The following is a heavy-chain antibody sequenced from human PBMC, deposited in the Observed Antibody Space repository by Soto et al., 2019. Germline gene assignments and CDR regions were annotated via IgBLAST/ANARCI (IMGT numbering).Heavy chain of an antibody. CDR3: ARDRSVRYSSSWYSVLY. V-gene: IGHV1-2*02. Sequence: ASVEVSCKASGDTFTGYYMHCVRQAPGQVLEWMGWINPNSGGTNYAQKFQGRVTMTRDTPISTAYMELSRLRSDDTAVYYCARDRSVRYSSSWYSVLYWGQGTLVTVSS. CDR2: INPNSGGT. J-gene: IGHJ4*02. CDR1: GDTFTGYY. D-gene: IGHD6-13*01.